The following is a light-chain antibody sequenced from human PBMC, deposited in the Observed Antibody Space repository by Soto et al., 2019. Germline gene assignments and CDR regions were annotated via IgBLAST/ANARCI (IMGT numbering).Light chain of an antibody. CDR2: EVS. CDR1: SSDIGVYNF. Sequence: QSALTQPASVSGSPGQSITLSCTRTSSDIGVYNFVSWYQHHPAKAPKLIIYEVSNRPSGVSNRFSGSKSGNTASLTISGLQAEDEADYYCCSYSSGSTPYVFGTGTKLTVL. CDR3: CSYSSGSTPYV. V-gene: IGLV2-14*01. J-gene: IGLJ1*01.